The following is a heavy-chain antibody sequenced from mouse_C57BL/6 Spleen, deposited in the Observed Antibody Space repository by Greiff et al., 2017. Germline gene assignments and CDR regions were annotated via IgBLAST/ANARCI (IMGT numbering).Heavy chain of an antibody. Sequence: VQLKESVAELVRPGASVKLSCTASGFNIKNTYMHWVKQRPEQGLEWIGWIAPANGNTKYAPKFQGKATITADTSSNTAYLQLSSLTSEDTAIYYCANLYYSNYVGFGYWGQGTLVTVSA. V-gene: IGHV14-3*01. CDR2: IAPANGNT. D-gene: IGHD2-5*01. J-gene: IGHJ3*01. CDR3: ANLYYSNYVGFGY. CDR1: GFNIKNTY.